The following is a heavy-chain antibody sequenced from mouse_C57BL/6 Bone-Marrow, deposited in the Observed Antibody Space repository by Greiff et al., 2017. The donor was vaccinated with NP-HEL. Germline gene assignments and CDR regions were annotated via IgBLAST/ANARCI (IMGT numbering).Heavy chain of an antibody. V-gene: IGHV1-81*01. CDR3: ARGELYYSNPYYAMDY. Sequence: QVQLQQSGAELARPGASVKLSCKASGYTFTSYGISWVKPRPGQGLEWIGEIYPRSGNTYYNEKFKGKATLPADNSSSTAYMELRSLTSEDSAVYFCARGELYYSNPYYAMDYWGQGTSVTVSS. D-gene: IGHD2-5*01. CDR2: IYPRSGNT. CDR1: GYTFTSYG. J-gene: IGHJ4*01.